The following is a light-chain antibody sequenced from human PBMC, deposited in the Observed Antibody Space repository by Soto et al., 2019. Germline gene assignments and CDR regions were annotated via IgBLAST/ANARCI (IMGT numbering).Light chain of an antibody. Sequence: EIVMTQSPATLSVSPGDRATLSCRASQSISANLAWYQQKPGQTPRLLIYGASTRATGIPDRFSGSGSGTDFTPTISRLEPEDFAVYYCQQYGSSATFGQGTKVDIK. V-gene: IGKV3-20*01. CDR2: GAS. J-gene: IGKJ1*01. CDR1: QSISAN. CDR3: QQYGSSAT.